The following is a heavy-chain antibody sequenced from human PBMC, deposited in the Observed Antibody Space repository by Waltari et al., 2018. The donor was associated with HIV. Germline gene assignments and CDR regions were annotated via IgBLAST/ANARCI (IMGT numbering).Heavy chain of an antibody. V-gene: IGHV4-38-2*02. D-gene: IGHD3-16*01. CDR2: ISNGANT. CDR1: GGSFRSSHF. CDR3: ARALTDVYLPAKWFDP. Sequence: QVQLQESGPGLVRPSETLSLTCRISGGSFRSSHFGGWVRQATGKGLEWIGVISNGANTYYSPSFKIRVTVSLYTSHNLFSLQFDSVRATDTAVYFCARALTDVYLPAKWFDPWGRGILVTVSS. J-gene: IGHJ5*02.